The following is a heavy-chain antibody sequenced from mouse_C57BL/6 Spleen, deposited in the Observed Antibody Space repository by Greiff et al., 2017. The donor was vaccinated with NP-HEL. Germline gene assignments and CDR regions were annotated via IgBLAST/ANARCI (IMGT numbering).Heavy chain of an antibody. Sequence: EVQLQQSGPELVKPGASVKISCKASGYTFTDYYMNWVKQSHGKSLEWIGDINPNNGGTSYNQKFKGKATLTVDKSSSTAYMELRSLTSEDSAVYYCASRTAQATHDYWGQGTTLTVSS. J-gene: IGHJ2*01. CDR2: INPNNGGT. CDR3: ASRTAQATHDY. D-gene: IGHD3-2*02. CDR1: GYTFTDYY. V-gene: IGHV1-26*01.